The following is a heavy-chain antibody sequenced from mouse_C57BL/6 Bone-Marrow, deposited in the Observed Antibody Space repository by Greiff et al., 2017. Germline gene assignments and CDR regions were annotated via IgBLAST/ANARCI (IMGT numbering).Heavy chain of an antibody. CDR1: GYTFTSYW. CDR3: ARDSSGYSMDY. J-gene: IGHJ4*01. V-gene: IGHV1-69*01. Sequence: QVQLPQPGAELVMPGASVTLSCKASGYTFTSYWMHWVKQRPGQGLEWIGEIDPSDSFTNYNQKFKGESTLTVDKSSSTAYMQLSSLTAEDSAFYYCARDSSGYSMDYWVQGTSVTVSS. CDR2: IDPSDSFT. D-gene: IGHD3-2*02.